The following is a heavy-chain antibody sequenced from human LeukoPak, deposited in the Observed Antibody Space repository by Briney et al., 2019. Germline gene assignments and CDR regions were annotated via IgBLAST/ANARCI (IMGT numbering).Heavy chain of an antibody. V-gene: IGHV3-64*01. CDR2: ISSNGGST. Sequence: HPGGSLRLSCAASGFTFSSYAMHWVRQAPGKGLEYVSAISSNGGSTYYANSVKGRFTISRDNSKNTLYLQMGSLRAEDMAVYYCARSPTGYSSGWYYFDYWGQGTLVTVSS. D-gene: IGHD6-19*01. J-gene: IGHJ4*02. CDR1: GFTFSSYA. CDR3: ARSPTGYSSGWYYFDY.